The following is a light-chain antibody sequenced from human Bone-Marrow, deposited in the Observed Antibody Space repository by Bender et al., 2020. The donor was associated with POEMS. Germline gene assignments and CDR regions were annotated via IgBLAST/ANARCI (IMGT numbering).Light chain of an antibody. CDR3: SSYTSSTTLV. CDR1: SSDVGDYRY. CDR2: DVT. V-gene: IGLV2-14*03. J-gene: IGLJ2*01. Sequence: QSALTQPASVSGSPGQSVTISCSGTSSDVGDYRYVTWYQQHPGKAPKLIIYDVTKRPSGVPDRFSGSKSGDTASLTISGLQTEDEADYYCSSYTSSTTLVFGGGTKLTVL.